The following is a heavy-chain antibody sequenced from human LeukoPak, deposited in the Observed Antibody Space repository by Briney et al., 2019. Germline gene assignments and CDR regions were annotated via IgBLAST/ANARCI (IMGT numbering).Heavy chain of an antibody. CDR1: GGTFSIYA. Sequence: ASVKVSCKASGGTFSIYAISWVRQAPGQGLEWMGGITPMFGTANYAQKFQGRVTITADESTSTAYMELSSLRSEDTAVYYCVRDGSYYDSSGYYFLYWGQETLVTVSS. D-gene: IGHD3-22*01. V-gene: IGHV1-69*13. J-gene: IGHJ4*02. CDR3: VRDGSYYDSSGYYFLY. CDR2: ITPMFGTA.